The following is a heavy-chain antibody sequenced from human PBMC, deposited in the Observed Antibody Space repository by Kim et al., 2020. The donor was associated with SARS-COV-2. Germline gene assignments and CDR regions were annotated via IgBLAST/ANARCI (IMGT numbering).Heavy chain of an antibody. CDR3: AIPADYYGSGSYPD. D-gene: IGHD3-10*01. J-gene: IGHJ4*02. CDR2: INHSGST. V-gene: IGHV4-34*01. Sequence: SETLSLTCAVYGGSFSGYYWSWIRQPPGKGLEWIGEINHSGSTNYNPSLKSRVTISVDTSKNQFSLKLSSVTAADTAVYYCAIPADYYGSGSYPDWGQGTLVTVSS. CDR1: GGSFSGYY.